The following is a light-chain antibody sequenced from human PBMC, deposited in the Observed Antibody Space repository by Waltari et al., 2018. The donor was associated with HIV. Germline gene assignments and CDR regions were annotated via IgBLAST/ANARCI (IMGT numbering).Light chain of an antibody. CDR3: AAWDDSLNGVV. J-gene: IGLJ3*02. V-gene: IGLV1-47*01. CDR1: RSNIGANF. CDR2: RVN. Sequence: QSVLTQPPSTSGTPGQRVTISCSGNRSNIGANFVSWYQQVPGMAPKFLIYRVNERPSGVPDRFSVSKSGTSASLAISRLRAEDEADYFCAAWDDSLNGVVFGAGTKLTVL.